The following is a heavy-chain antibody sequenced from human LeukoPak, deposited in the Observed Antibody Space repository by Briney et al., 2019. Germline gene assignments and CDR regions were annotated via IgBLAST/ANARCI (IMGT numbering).Heavy chain of an antibody. J-gene: IGHJ4*02. D-gene: IGHD6-19*01. CDR2: INTKTGNP. CDR3: AKGGWVAVTGMDS. Sequence: ASLKVSCKACGDTFTSHAMNWVRQAPGQGPEWMGYINTKTGNPTYAQGFTGRFVFSLDTSVSTAYLQISSLKPEDTGVYYCAKGGWVAVTGMDSWGQGTLVTVSS. V-gene: IGHV7-4-1*02. CDR1: GDTFTSHA.